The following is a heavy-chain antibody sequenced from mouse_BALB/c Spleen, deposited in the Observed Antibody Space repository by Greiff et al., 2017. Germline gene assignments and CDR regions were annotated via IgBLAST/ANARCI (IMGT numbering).Heavy chain of an antibody. V-gene: IGHV3-2*02. J-gene: IGHJ2*01. Sequence: EVQRVESGPGLVKPSQSLSLTCTVTGYSITSDYAWNWIRQFPGNKLEWMGYISYSGSTSYNPSLKSRISITRDTSKNQFFLQLNSVTTEDTATYYCASEIKYYFDYWGQGTTLTVSS. D-gene: IGHD2-4*01. CDR3: ASEIKYYFDY. CDR2: ISYSGST. CDR1: GYSITSDYA.